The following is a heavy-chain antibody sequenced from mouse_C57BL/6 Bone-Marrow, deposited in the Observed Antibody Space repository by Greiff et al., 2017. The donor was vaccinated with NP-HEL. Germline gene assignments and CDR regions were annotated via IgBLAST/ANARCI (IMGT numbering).Heavy chain of an antibody. D-gene: IGHD1-1*01. J-gene: IGHJ3*01. CDR1: GFTFSSYA. CDR2: ISSGCDYI. Sequence: EVMLVESGEGLVKPGGSLKLSCAASGFTFSSYAMSWVRQTPEKRLEWVAYISSGCDYIYYADTVKGRFTISRDNARNTLYLQMSSLKSEDTAMYYCTRDGYYGSSEAWFAYWGQGTLVTVSA. CDR3: TRDGYYGSSEAWFAY. V-gene: IGHV5-9-1*02.